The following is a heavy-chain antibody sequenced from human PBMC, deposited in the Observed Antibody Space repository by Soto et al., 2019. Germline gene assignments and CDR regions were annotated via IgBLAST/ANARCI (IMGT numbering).Heavy chain of an antibody. V-gene: IGHV3-23*01. CDR2: ISGSGGST. CDR1: GFTFSSYA. Sequence: VQLLESGGGLVQPGGSLRLSCAASGFTFSSYAMSWVRQSPGKGLEWVSGISGSGGSTNYADSVKGRFTISRDTSKNTLYLQMNSLRAEETAVYYCAKDQRWELPHYLDYWGQRTLGTVSS. CDR3: AKDQRWELPHYLDY. J-gene: IGHJ4*02. D-gene: IGHD1-26*01.